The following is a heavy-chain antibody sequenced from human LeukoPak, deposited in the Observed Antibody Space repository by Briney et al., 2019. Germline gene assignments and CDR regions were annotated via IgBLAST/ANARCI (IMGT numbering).Heavy chain of an antibody. Sequence: GGSLRLSCAASGFTFSSYAMSWVRQAPGKGLEWVSAISGSVGSTYYADSVKGRFTISRENSKNTLYLQMNSLRAEDTGVYYCAKCGTIFGVVIYLDYWGKGTLVTVSS. D-gene: IGHD3-3*01. J-gene: IGHJ4*02. V-gene: IGHV3-23*01. CDR3: AKCGTIFGVVIYLDY. CDR2: ISGSVGST. CDR1: GFTFSSYA.